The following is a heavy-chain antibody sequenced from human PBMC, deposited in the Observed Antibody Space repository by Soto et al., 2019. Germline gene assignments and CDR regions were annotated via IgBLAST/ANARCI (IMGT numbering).Heavy chain of an antibody. D-gene: IGHD2-15*01. CDR3: ARDGRIRRPDWYFDL. CDR2: ISRSGSTI. CDR1: GLTSSSYE. V-gene: IGHV3-48*03. J-gene: IGHJ2*01. Sequence: EVQLVESGGGLVQPGGSLRLSCAASGLTSSSYEMNWVRQAPGKGLEWVSYISRSGSTIYYADSVKGRVTISRDNAKNSLYLQMNSLRAEDTAVYYCARDGRIRRPDWYFDLWGRGTLVTVSS.